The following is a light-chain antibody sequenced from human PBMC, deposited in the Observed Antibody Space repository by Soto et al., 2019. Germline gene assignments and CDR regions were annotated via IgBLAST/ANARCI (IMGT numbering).Light chain of an antibody. CDR2: EVS. V-gene: IGKV2-29*01. CDR3: QQRSNWPPSIT. CDR1: QSLLQSDGRTR. J-gene: IGKJ5*01. Sequence: DIVMTQTALSLSVTPGQSASISCKSSQSLLQSDGRTRLCWYLQRPGQSLQLLIYEVSSRFSGVPDRFSGSGSGTDFTLKISRVEAEDVGVYYCQQRSNWPPSITFGQGTRLEIK.